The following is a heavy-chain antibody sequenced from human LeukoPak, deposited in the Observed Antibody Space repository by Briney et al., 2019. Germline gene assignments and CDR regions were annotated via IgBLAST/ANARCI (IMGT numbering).Heavy chain of an antibody. D-gene: IGHD3-9*01. CDR3: ARDQAATNTQVRFCLD. V-gene: IGHV1-18*04. CDR1: GYTFTGYY. CDR2: ISAYNGNT. Sequence: ASVKVSCKASGYTFTGYYMCWVRQAPGQGLEWMGWISAYNGNTNFAQKLQGRVTITTDTSTSTAYMDLRSLRSDDTAVYYCARDQAATNTQVRFCLDWGQGTLVTVSS. J-gene: IGHJ4*02.